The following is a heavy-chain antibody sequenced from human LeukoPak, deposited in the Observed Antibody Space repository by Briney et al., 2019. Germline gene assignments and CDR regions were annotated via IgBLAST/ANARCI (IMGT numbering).Heavy chain of an antibody. Sequence: GGSLRLSCAASGFTFSSYSMNWVRQAPGKGLEWVSSISSSSSYIYYADSVKGRFTISRDNAKNSLYLQMNSLRAEDTAVYYCARGSIAVAGTGVDYWGQGTLVTVSS. CDR1: GFTFSSYS. V-gene: IGHV3-21*01. CDR2: ISSSSSYI. CDR3: ARGSIAVAGTGVDY. J-gene: IGHJ4*02. D-gene: IGHD6-19*01.